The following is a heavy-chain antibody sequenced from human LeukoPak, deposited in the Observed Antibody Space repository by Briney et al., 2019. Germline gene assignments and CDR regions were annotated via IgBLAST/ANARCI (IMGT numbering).Heavy chain of an antibody. CDR1: GYTFTGYY. CDR3: ARDRYSSAKRARYQLLNY. J-gene: IGHJ4*02. CDR2: INPNSGGT. D-gene: IGHD2-2*01. Sequence: GASVKVSCKASGYTFTGYYMHWARQAPGQGLEWMGWINPNSGGTNYAQKFQGRVTMTRDTSISTAYMELSRLRSDDTAVYYCARDRYSSAKRARYQLLNYWGQGTLVTVSS. V-gene: IGHV1-2*02.